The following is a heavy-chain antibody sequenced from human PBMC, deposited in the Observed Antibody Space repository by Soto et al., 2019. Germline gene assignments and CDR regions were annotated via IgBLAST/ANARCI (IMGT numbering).Heavy chain of an antibody. CDR2: IYSGGST. J-gene: IGHJ4*02. D-gene: IGHD6-19*01. CDR1: GFTVSSNY. Sequence: GGSLILSCAPSGFTVSSNYMSWVRQATGKGLEWVSVIYSGGSTYYADSVKGRFTISRDNSKNTLYLQMNSLRAEDTAVYYCARDRPYSSGWYSDYWGQGTLVTVSS. CDR3: ARDRPYSSGWYSDY. V-gene: IGHV3-66*01.